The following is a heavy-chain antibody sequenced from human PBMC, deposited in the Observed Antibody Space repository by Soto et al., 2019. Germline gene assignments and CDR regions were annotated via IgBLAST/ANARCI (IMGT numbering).Heavy chain of an antibody. CDR2: IDPNSGGT. D-gene: IGHD1-1*01. CDR1: GYTLTGYH. Sequence: ASVKVSCKASGYTLTGYHIHWVRQDPEQGPEWMGWIDPNSGGTKYAQKFQGRVTMTRDASISTAYMELTRLRSDDAAVYYCAKGTVQGDYYYGPDVWGQGTTVTVSS. J-gene: IGHJ6*02. V-gene: IGHV1-2*02. CDR3: AKGTVQGDYYYGPDV.